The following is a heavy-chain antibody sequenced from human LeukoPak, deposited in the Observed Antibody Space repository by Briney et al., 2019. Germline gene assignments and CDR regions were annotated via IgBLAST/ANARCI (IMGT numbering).Heavy chain of an antibody. CDR1: GFTVSSNY. V-gene: IGHV3-30-3*01. CDR2: ISSDGNTQ. CDR3: ARRRIVGSTDDAFDI. Sequence: AGGSLRLSCAASGFTVSSNYMHWVRQAPGKGLDWAAVISSDGNTQYYADSVKGRFTIPRDNSNNTLYLQMNSLRADDTAIYYCARRRIVGSTDDAFDIWGQGTMVTLSS. D-gene: IGHD1-26*01. J-gene: IGHJ3*02.